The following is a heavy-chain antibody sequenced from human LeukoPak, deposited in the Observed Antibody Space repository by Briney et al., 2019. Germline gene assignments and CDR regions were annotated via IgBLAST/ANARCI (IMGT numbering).Heavy chain of an antibody. J-gene: IGHJ4*02. V-gene: IGHV3-30*02. CDR3: AKDQDGGRESYPSHYFDY. Sequence: QTGGSLRLSCAASGFTFSSYGMHWVRQAPGKGLEWVAFIWYDGSNKYYTDSVKGRFTISRDNSKNTLYLQMISLRAEDTAVYYCAKDQDGGRESYPSHYFDYWGQGTLVTVSS. D-gene: IGHD1-26*01. CDR1: GFTFSSYG. CDR2: IWYDGSNK.